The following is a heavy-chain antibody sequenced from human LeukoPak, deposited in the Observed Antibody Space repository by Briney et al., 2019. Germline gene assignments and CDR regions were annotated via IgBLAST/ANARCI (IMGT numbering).Heavy chain of an antibody. CDR3: ARGLQEDGYSYCYFDY. CDR2: IKQDGSEK. V-gene: IGHV3-7*01. CDR1: GFTFSSYW. J-gene: IGHJ4*02. Sequence: GGSLRLSCAASGFTFSSYWMSWVRQAPGKGLEWVANIKQDGSEKYYVDSVKGRFTISRDNAKNSLYLQMNSLRAEDTAVYYCARGLQEDGYSYCYFDYWGQGTLVTVSS. D-gene: IGHD4-4*01.